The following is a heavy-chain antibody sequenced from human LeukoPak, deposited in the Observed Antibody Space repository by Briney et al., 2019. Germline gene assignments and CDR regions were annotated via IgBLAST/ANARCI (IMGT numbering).Heavy chain of an antibody. CDR3: AKGGLRSGYPFDD. V-gene: IGHV3-23*01. J-gene: IGHJ4*02. CDR2: ISDTAILT. Sequence: SGGSLRLSCAASGFTFNTHAMSWVRQAPGKGLEWVSAISDTAILTYYADSVKGRFAISRDNSRNTVFLQMYSLRAEDTAVYYCAKGGLRSGYPFDDWGQGTLVTVSS. CDR1: GFTFNTHA. D-gene: IGHD3-9*01.